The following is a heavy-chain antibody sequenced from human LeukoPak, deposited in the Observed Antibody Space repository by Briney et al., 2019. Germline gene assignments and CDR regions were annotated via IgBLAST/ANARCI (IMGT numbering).Heavy chain of an antibody. J-gene: IGHJ6*04. CDR1: GFTLSCYG. D-gene: IGHD2-2*01. V-gene: IGHV3-30*18. CDR3: AKTAHCSSTSCLLSHYYYYGMDV. Sequence: GGGLRLSCAASGFTLSCYGMHWGRQAPRKGVEWGAVISYDGSNKYYADSVKGRFTISRDNSKNTLYLQMNSLRAEDTAVYYCAKTAHCSSTSCLLSHYYYYGMDVRGKGTTVTVSS. CDR2: ISYDGSNK.